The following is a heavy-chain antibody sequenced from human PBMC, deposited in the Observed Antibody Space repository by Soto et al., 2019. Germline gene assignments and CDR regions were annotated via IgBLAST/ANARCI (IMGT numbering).Heavy chain of an antibody. CDR3: ARDTWYSYDILTGYPKGGWSDP. CDR1: GGSISSYY. J-gene: IGHJ5*02. CDR2: IYTSGST. Sequence: SETLSLTCTVSGGSISSYYWSWIRQPAGKGLEWIGRIYTSGSTNYNPSLKSRVTMSVDTSKNQFSLKLSSVTAADTAVYYCARDTWYSYDILTGYPKGGWSDPWGQGTLVTVSS. D-gene: IGHD3-9*01. V-gene: IGHV4-4*07.